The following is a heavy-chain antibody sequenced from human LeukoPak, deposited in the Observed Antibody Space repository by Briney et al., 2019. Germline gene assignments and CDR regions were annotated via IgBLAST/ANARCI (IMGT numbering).Heavy chain of an antibody. CDR2: INPDTGDK. CDR1: GYTFTNYH. V-gene: IGHV1-8*03. Sequence: ASVKVSCKASGYTFTNYHINWVRQASGQGLEWMTWINPDTGDKGYARKFQDRVTITTDTSISTAYMELSSLSSEDTAAYFCARTTSMTASRYDYWGQGTLVTVSS. CDR3: ARTTSMTASRYDY. J-gene: IGHJ4*02. D-gene: IGHD2-21*02.